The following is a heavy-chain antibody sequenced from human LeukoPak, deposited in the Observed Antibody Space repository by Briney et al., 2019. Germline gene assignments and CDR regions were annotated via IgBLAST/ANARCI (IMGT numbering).Heavy chain of an antibody. V-gene: IGHV4-30-2*01. D-gene: IGHD3-10*01. Sequence: SQTLSLTCSVSGGPIRRGHYSGRWIRQPPGKGREWIGYICHSWSAYYNQTLKSRVTISGDRSKTQFSLKLSSVTAADTAVYYCARGSDYGSGDWFDPWGQGTLVTVSS. CDR3: ARGSDYGSGDWFDP. J-gene: IGHJ5*02. CDR1: GGPIRRGHYS. CDR2: ICHSWSA.